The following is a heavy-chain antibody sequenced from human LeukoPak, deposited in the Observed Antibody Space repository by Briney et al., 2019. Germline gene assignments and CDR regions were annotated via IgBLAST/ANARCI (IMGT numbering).Heavy chain of an antibody. V-gene: IGHV1-24*01. Sequence: ASVKVSCKVSGYTLTELSMHWVRQAPGKGLEWMGGFDPEDGETIYAQKFQGRVTMTEDTSTDTAYMELSSLRSEDTAVYYCARGVLRYSPRVFDPWGQGTLVTVSS. CDR1: GYTLTELS. CDR2: FDPEDGET. CDR3: ARGVLRYSPRVFDP. J-gene: IGHJ5*02. D-gene: IGHD3-9*01.